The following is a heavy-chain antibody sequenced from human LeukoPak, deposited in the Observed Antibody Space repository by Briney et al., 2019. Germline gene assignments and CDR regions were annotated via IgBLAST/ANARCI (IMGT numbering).Heavy chain of an antibody. D-gene: IGHD3-22*01. Sequence: GASVKVSCKASGYTFTSYGISWVRQAPGQGLEWMGWISAYNGNTNYAQKLQGRVTMTTDTSTSTAYMELRSLRSDDTAVYYCVRYYYDSSGYVRVDPWGQGTPVTVSS. CDR3: VRYYYDSSGYVRVDP. CDR2: ISAYNGNT. V-gene: IGHV1-18*01. CDR1: GYTFTSYG. J-gene: IGHJ5*02.